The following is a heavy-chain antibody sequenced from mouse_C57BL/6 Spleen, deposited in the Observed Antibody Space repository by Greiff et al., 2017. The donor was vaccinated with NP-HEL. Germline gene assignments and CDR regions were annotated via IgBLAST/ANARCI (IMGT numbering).Heavy chain of an antibody. V-gene: IGHV1-69*01. CDR1: GYTFTSYW. CDR2: IDPSDSYT. Sequence: QVQLQQSGAELVMPGASVKLSCKASGYTFTSYWMHWVKQRPGQGLEWIGEIDPSDSYTNYNQKFKGKSTLTVDKSSSTAYMQLSSLTSEDSAVYYCASGYGSSYEAWFAYWGQGTLVTVSA. J-gene: IGHJ3*01. D-gene: IGHD1-1*01. CDR3: ASGYGSSYEAWFAY.